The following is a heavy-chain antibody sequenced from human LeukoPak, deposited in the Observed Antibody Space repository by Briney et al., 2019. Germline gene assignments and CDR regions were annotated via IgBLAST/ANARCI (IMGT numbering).Heavy chain of an antibody. D-gene: IGHD3-10*01. CDR1: GGSISSSS. CDR2: ISRSTTYI. Sequence: ETLSLTCTVSGGSISSSSYYWGWIRQPPGKGLEWVSSISRSTTYIYYADSVKGRFTISRDNAKNSLYLQMNSLRVEDTAVYYCARDPDYYGSGTYYNHYIDYWGQGTLVTVSS. J-gene: IGHJ4*02. V-gene: IGHV3-21*01. CDR3: ARDPDYYGSGTYYNHYIDY.